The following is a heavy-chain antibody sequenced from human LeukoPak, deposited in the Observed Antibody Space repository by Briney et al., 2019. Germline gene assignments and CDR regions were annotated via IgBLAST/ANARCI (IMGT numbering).Heavy chain of an antibody. J-gene: IGHJ3*02. CDR2: IYPGDSNV. Sequence: GESLKISCKGSGYSFPNYWIGWVRQMPGKGLEWMGSIYPGDSNVRYSPSFQGQVTISADKSISTAYLQWSSLKASDSAMYYCARAPRRPYSYGFDAFDMWGQGTMVTVSS. V-gene: IGHV5-51*01. CDR1: GYSFPNYW. D-gene: IGHD5-18*01. CDR3: ARAPRRPYSYGFDAFDM.